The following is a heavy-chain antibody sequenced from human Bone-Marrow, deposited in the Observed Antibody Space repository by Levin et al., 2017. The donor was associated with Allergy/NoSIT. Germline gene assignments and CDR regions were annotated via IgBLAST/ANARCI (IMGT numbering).Heavy chain of an antibody. D-gene: IGHD2-2*01. V-gene: IGHV3-30*18. CDR2: MSYDGTNK. CDR3: AKDLVPYCSSLTCYLGGYGMDV. CDR1: GFAFSNYG. Sequence: FCAASGFAFSNYGIHWVRQAPGKGLEWVAVMSYDGTNKYYADSVKGRFSISRDNSRYTVYLQMNSLRVGDTAVYYCAKDLVPYCSSLTCYLGGYGMDVWGQGTKVTVSS. J-gene: IGHJ6*02.